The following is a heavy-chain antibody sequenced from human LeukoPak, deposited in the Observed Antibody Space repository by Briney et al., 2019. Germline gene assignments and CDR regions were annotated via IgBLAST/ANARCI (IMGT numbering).Heavy chain of an antibody. V-gene: IGHV4-34*01. CDR3: ARNGWYSLDY. J-gene: IGHJ4*02. D-gene: IGHD6-19*01. CDR2: INHSGST. Sequence: SETLSLTCAVYGGSFSDNYWSWIRQPPGKGPEWIGEINHSGSTNYNPSLKSRVTISVDTSKKQFSLKLSSVTAADTAVYYCARNGWYSLDYWGQGTLVTVSS. CDR1: GGSFSDNY.